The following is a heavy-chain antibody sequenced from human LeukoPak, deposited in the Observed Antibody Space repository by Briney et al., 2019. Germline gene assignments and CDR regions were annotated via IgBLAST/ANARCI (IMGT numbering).Heavy chain of an antibody. CDR2: IIPIFGTA. J-gene: IGHJ6*03. CDR3: ARVLTYSYYYYYMGV. CDR1: GGTFSSYA. V-gene: IGHV1-69*06. Sequence: SVKVSCKASGGTFSSYAISWVRQAPGQGLEWMGGIIPIFGTANYAQKFQGRVTITADKSTSTAYMELSSLRSEDTAVYYCARVLTYSYYYYYMGVWGKGTTVTVSS. D-gene: IGHD1-14*01.